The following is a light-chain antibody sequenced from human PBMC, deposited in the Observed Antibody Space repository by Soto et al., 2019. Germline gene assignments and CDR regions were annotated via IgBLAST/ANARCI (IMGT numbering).Light chain of an antibody. CDR3: QQRSNWPRFT. CDR1: QSVSSY. CDR2: DVS. Sequence: EIVLTQSPATLSLSPGERATLSCRASQSVSSYLAWYQQKPGQAPRLLIYDVSNRATGIPARFSGSGSGRDFTLTISSLEPEDVAVYYCQQRSNWPRFTFGPGTKVDIK. J-gene: IGKJ3*01. V-gene: IGKV3-11*02.